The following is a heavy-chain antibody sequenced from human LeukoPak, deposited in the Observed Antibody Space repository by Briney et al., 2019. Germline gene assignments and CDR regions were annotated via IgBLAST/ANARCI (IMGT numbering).Heavy chain of an antibody. J-gene: IGHJ4*02. CDR1: GGSISSGGYS. V-gene: IGHV4-30-2*01. CDR2: IYHSGST. CDR3: ARDRRGSSSWYYYFDY. Sequence: SQTLSLTCAVSGGSISSGGYSWSWIRQPPGKGLEWIGYIYHSGSTYYNPSLKSRVTISVDTSKNQFSLKLSSVTAADTAVYYCARDRRGSSSWYYYFDYWGQGTLVTVSS. D-gene: IGHD6-13*01.